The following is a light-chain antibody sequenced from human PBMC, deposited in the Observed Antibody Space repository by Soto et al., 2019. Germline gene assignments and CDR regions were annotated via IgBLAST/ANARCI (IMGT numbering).Light chain of an antibody. CDR1: RSVSSTY. CDR3: QQYGSSPRS. CDR2: GAS. V-gene: IGKV3-20*01. Sequence: EIVLTQSPGTLSLSPGERATLSCRASRSVSSTYLAWYQHKLGQAPRLLIYGASSKASGIPDRFSGSGSGTDFTLTISRLEPEDFAVYYCQQYGSSPRSFGQGTKVDIK. J-gene: IGKJ1*01.